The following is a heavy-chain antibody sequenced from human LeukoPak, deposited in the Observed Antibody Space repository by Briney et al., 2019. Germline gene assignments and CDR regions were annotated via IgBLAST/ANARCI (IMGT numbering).Heavy chain of an antibody. Sequence: SETLSLTCTVSGGSISSYYRSYIRQPPGKGLEWIGYIYYSGSTNYNPSLKSRVTISVDTSKNQFSLKVSSVTAADTAVYYCAAEHCSSSSCSFDYWGQGTLVTVSS. V-gene: IGHV4-59*01. D-gene: IGHD2-2*01. CDR3: AAEHCSSSSCSFDY. CDR1: GGSISSYY. J-gene: IGHJ4*02. CDR2: IYYSGST.